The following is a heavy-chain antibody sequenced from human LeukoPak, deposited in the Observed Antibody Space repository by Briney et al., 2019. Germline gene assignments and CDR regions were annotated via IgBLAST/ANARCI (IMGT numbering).Heavy chain of an antibody. Sequence: GGSLRLSCIASGFNVRRNYMTWVRQAPGKGLEWVSVFYNGGSTYYPDSVRGRFTISRDNARNSQFLQMNSLRAEDTAVYYCASGGGWVFFNWGQGTLVTVSS. J-gene: IGHJ4*02. CDR2: FYNGGST. CDR3: ASGGGWVFFN. D-gene: IGHD6-19*01. CDR1: GFNVRRNY. V-gene: IGHV3-53*01.